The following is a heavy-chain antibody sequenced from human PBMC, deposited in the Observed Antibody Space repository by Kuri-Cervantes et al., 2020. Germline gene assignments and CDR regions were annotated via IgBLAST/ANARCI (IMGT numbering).Heavy chain of an antibody. V-gene: IGHV4-30-4*02. Sequence: SETLSLTCTVSGGSISSGDYFWSWIRQSPGKGLEWIGYIYYSGTTFYNPSLKSRVTISTDTSKTQFSLKLSSVTAADTAVYYCARGLGYYDSSANVYYYYYMDVWGKGTTVTVSS. J-gene: IGHJ6*03. D-gene: IGHD3-22*01. CDR1: GGSISSGDYF. CDR3: ARGLGYYDSSANVYYYYYMDV. CDR2: IYYSGTT.